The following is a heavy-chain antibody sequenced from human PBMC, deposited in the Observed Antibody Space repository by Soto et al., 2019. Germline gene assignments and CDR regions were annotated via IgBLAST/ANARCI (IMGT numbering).Heavy chain of an antibody. CDR3: AAEIEIATPMDV. V-gene: IGHV1-58*01. CDR2: IVVGSGNT. CDR1: GFTFTSSA. D-gene: IGHD6-13*01. J-gene: IGHJ6*02. Sequence: SVKVSCKAPGFTFTSSAVQWVRQARGQRLEWIGWIVVGSGNTNYAQKFQERVTITRDMSTSTAYMELSGLRSEDTAVYYCAAEIEIATPMDVWGQGTTVTVSS.